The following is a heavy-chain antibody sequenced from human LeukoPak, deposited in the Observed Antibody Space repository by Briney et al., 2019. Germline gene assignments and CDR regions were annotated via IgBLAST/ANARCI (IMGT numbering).Heavy chain of an antibody. D-gene: IGHD6-19*01. V-gene: IGHV3-23*01. CDR3: AKETNQAVAGALDY. Sequence: GGSLRLSCAASGFTFSSYAMSWVRQAPGKGLEWVSAISGSGGSTYYANSVKGRFTISRDNSKNTLYLQMNSLRAEDTAVYYCAKETNQAVAGALDYWGQGTLVTVSS. CDR1: GFTFSSYA. J-gene: IGHJ4*02. CDR2: ISGSGGST.